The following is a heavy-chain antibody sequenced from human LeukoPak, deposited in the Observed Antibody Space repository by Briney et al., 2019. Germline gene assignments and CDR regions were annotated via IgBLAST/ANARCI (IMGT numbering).Heavy chain of an antibody. Sequence: GGSLRLSCAASGFTVSSNYMSWVRQAPGKGLEWVSVIYSGGSTYYADSVKGGFTISRDNSKNTLYLQMNSLRAEGTAVYYCAREIPYYYDSSGYYFDYWGQGTLVTVSS. V-gene: IGHV3-66*01. D-gene: IGHD3-22*01. CDR1: GFTVSSNY. J-gene: IGHJ4*02. CDR2: IYSGGST. CDR3: AREIPYYYDSSGYYFDY.